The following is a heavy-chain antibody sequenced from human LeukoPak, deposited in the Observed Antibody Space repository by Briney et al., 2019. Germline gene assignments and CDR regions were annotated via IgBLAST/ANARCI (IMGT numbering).Heavy chain of an antibody. CDR1: GGSFSGYY. CDR3: ASTARYSSSWPYYYYYYMDV. V-gene: IGHV4-34*01. J-gene: IGHJ6*03. D-gene: IGHD6-13*01. Sequence: SETLSLTCAVYGGSFSGYYWSWIRQPPGKGLEWIGEINHSGSTNYNPSLKSRVTISVDTSKNQFSLKLSSVTAADTAVYYCASTARYSSSWPYYYYYYMDVWGKGTTVTVSS. CDR2: INHSGST.